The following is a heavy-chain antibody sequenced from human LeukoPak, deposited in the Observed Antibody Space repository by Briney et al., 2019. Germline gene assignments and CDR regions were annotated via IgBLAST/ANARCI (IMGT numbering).Heavy chain of an antibody. V-gene: IGHV4-34*01. J-gene: IGHJ4*02. CDR1: GGSFSGYY. D-gene: IGHD3-10*01. CDR3: ARAASKIRGVRGVTDDY. Sequence: SETLSLTCAVYGGSFSGYYWSWIRQPPGKGLEWIGEINHSGSTNYNPSLKSRVTISVDTSKNQFSLKLSSVTAADTAAYYCARAASKIRGVRGVTDDYWGQGTLVTVSS. CDR2: INHSGST.